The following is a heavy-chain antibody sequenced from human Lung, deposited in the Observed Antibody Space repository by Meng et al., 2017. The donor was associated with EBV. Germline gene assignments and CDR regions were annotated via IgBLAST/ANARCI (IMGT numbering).Heavy chain of an antibody. J-gene: IGHJ4*02. CDR2: INPNDGTT. CDR1: GHSFTSHW. V-gene: IGHV1-46*01. D-gene: IGHD4-23*01. CDR3: ARGDGGNGSDY. Sequence: QVQLVQSGAEVKKPGAFPRVSCKASGHSFTSHWMHWVRQAPGQGIEWMGIINPNDGTTIYEQKFQGRVTVTRDTSTSTVYLELSSLRSEDTAVYYCARGDGGNGSDYWGQGTLVTVSS.